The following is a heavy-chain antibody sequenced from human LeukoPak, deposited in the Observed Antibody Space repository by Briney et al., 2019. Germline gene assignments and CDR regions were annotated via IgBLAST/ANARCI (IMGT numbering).Heavy chain of an antibody. Sequence: GGSLRLSCAASGFTFSSYAMHWVRQAPGKGLEWVAVISYDGSNKYYADSVKGRFTISRDNSKNTLYLQMNSLRAEDTAVYYCARPPYYGSGSYFDYRGQGTLVTVSS. CDR1: GFTFSSYA. CDR2: ISYDGSNK. V-gene: IGHV3-30-3*01. J-gene: IGHJ4*02. CDR3: ARPPYYGSGSYFDY. D-gene: IGHD3-10*01.